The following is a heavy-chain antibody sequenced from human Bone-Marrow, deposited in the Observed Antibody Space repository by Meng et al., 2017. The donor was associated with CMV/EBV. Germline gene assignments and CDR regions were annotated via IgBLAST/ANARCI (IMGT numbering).Heavy chain of an antibody. J-gene: IGHJ4*02. Sequence: GESLKISCAASGFSVNSNYMSWVRQAPGKGLEWVSVIYSWGFTDYADSVKGRFFISRDNSKNTLYLQMNSLRAEDTAVYYCAKRPSSGWYSDYWGQGTLVTVSS. CDR3: AKRPSSGWYSDY. V-gene: IGHV3-53*01. D-gene: IGHD6-19*01. CDR1: GFSVNSNY. CDR2: IYSWGFT.